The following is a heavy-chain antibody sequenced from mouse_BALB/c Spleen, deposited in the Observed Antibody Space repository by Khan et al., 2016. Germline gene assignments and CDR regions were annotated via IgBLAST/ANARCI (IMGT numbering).Heavy chain of an antibody. CDR3: ESYYDSSYYYFDY. J-gene: IGHJ2*01. CDR1: GYTFTSYW. V-gene: IGHV1-87*01. CDR2: IYPGDGDT. D-gene: IGHD1-1*01. Sequence: QVQLQQSGAELARPGASVKLSCKASGYTFTSYWMQWVKQRPGQGLEWIGAIYPGDGDTRYTQKFTGKATLTADKSSSTAYMQLSSLASEDSAVYYCESYYDSSYYYFDYWGQGTTLTVSS.